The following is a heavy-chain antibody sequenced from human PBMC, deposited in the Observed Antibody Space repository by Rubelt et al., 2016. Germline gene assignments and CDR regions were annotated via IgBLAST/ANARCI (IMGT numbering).Heavy chain of an antibody. CDR2: IYYCGST. CDR3: ARVPAALNWFDP. CDR1: GGSISSSSYY. J-gene: IGHJ5*02. D-gene: IGHD2-2*01. Sequence: LQLQESGPGLVKPSETLSLTSTVSGGSISSSSYYWGWIRQPPGKGLEWIGSIYYCGSTYYNPSLKRRVTISVDTAKNQFSLKLSSVTAADTAVYYCARVPAALNWFDPWGQGTLVTVSS. V-gene: IGHV4-39*01.